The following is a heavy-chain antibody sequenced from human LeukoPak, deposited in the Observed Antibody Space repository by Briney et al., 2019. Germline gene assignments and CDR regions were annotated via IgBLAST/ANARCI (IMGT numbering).Heavy chain of an antibody. J-gene: IGHJ5*02. CDR2: IYFSGST. Sequence: PSETLSLTCTVSGGSISYSNSYWGWIRQPPGKGLEWIGNIYFSGSTYYKQSLKSRVTISVDTSKNQFSLKLRSVTAADTAVYYCAKASQWELLGWFDPWGQGTLVTVSS. CDR3: AKASQWELLGWFDP. V-gene: IGHV4-39*07. D-gene: IGHD1-26*01. CDR1: GGSISYSNSY.